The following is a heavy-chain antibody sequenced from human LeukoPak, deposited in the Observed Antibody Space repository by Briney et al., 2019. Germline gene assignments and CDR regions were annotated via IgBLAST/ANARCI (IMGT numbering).Heavy chain of an antibody. J-gene: IGHJ4*02. CDR2: IYYSGST. CDR3: ARGTLWSGYYVDY. CDR1: GGSISSGGYY. Sequence: SQTLSLTCTVSGGSISSGGYYWSWIRQHPGKGLEWIGYIYYSGSTYYNPSLKSRVTISVDTSKNQFSLKLSPVTAADTAVYYCARGTLWSGYYVDYWGQGTLVTVSS. V-gene: IGHV4-31*03. D-gene: IGHD3-3*01.